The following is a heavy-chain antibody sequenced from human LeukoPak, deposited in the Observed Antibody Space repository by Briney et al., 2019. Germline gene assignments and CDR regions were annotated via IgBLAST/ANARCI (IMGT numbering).Heavy chain of an antibody. CDR3: ARVTSPHAFDI. D-gene: IGHD2-21*02. CDR1: GGSISSYY. Sequence: SETLSLTCTVSGGSISSYYWSWIRQPPGKGLEWIGYIYYRGSTNYNPSLKSRVTISVDTSKNQFSLKLSSVTAADTAVYYCARVTSPHAFDIWGQGTMVTVSS. V-gene: IGHV4-59*01. J-gene: IGHJ3*02. CDR2: IYYRGST.